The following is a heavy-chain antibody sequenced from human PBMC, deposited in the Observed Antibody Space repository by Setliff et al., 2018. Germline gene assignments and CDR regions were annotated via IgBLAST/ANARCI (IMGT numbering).Heavy chain of an antibody. CDR2: TIPNFGTT. D-gene: IGHD5-18*01. CDR3: AREGVDTRSSTDYRYYMGV. CDR1: GGTFSSYG. Sequence: SVKVSCKASGGTFSSYGISWVRQAPGQGLEWLGGTIPNFGTTNYAQEFQGRVTIITDESASTAYMELSSLRFEDTAVYYCAREGVDTRSSTDYRYYMGVWGKGTTVTVSS. V-gene: IGHV1-69*05. J-gene: IGHJ6*03.